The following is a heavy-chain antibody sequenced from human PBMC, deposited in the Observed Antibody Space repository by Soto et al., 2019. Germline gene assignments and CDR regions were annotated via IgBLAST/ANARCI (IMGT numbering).Heavy chain of an antibody. CDR1: GFTFSSYG. CDR3: GRETIAVAGFDAFDI. J-gene: IGHJ3*02. Sequence: GGSLRLSCAASGFTFSSYGMHWVRQAPGKGLEWGAVISYDGSNKYYADSVKGRCTISRDNSKNTRYLQMPSLRAEDTAVYYCGRETIAVAGFDAFDIWPQGTMLTV. D-gene: IGHD6-19*01. CDR2: ISYDGSNK. V-gene: IGHV3-30*03.